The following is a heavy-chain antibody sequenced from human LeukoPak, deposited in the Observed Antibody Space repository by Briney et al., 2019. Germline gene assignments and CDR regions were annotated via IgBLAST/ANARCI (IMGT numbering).Heavy chain of an antibody. CDR2: TYYRSKWYN. J-gene: IGHJ4*02. V-gene: IGHV6-1*01. Sequence: SQTLSLTCALSGDSVSSNSAAWNWLRQSTSRGLEWLGSTYYRSKWYNDYAVSVKSRITINPDTSKNQFSLQLNSVTPEDTAVYYCARGNCSSTSCEFDYWGQGTLVTVSS. CDR3: ARGNCSSTSCEFDY. D-gene: IGHD2-2*01. CDR1: GDSVSSNSAA.